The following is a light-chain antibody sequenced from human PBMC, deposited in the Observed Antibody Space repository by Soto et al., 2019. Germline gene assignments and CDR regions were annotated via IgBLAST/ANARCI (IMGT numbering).Light chain of an antibody. CDR2: DAS. Sequence: DIQMTQSPSTLSASVGDRVTITCRASQSISSWLAWYQQKPGKAPKLLIYDASSLESGVPSRFSGSRSGTEFTRTISRLQPDDFATYSCQQYNSYRTFGQGTKVEIK. J-gene: IGKJ1*01. CDR1: QSISSW. CDR3: QQYNSYRT. V-gene: IGKV1-5*01.